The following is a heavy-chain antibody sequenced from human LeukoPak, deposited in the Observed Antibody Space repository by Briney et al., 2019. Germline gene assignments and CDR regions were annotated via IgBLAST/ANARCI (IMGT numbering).Heavy chain of an antibody. Sequence: PGGSLRLSCAASGFSLSRYWMSWVRQAPGKGLEWVSAISGSGGSTYYADSVKGRFTISRDNSKNTLYLQMNSLRAEDTAVYYCAKDLERYCSSTSCHPFDYWGQGTLVTVSS. CDR3: AKDLERYCSSTSCHPFDY. CDR2: ISGSGGST. J-gene: IGHJ4*02. V-gene: IGHV3-23*01. D-gene: IGHD2-2*01. CDR1: GFSLSRYW.